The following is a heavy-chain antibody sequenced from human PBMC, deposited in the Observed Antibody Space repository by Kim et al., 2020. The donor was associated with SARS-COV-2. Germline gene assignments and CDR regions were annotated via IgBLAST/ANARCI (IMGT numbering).Heavy chain of an antibody. CDR1: GITFSSYD. J-gene: IGHJ6*02. D-gene: IGHD3-10*01. CDR2: IGTAGDP. Sequence: GGSLRLSCAAPGITFSSYDMHWVRQATGKGLEWVSAIGTAGDPYYSGSVKGRFSISSENAKNSLYLQMNSLRAGDTAVYYCASAGPPYRYGMDVWGQGTTVAVSS. CDR3: ASAGPPYRYGMDV. V-gene: IGHV3-13*05.